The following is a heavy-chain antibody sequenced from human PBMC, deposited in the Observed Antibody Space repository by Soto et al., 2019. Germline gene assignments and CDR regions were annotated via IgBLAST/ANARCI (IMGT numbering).Heavy chain of an antibody. J-gene: IGHJ2*01. Sequence: QLQLQESGPGLVKPSETLSLTCIVSGDSISSSSYYWVWIRQPPGKGLEWIGSIYYSGTTYYNPSPESRVTISIATSKNQCSLKVSSLTAADTAVYYCAKTGPYDILTYWYFDLWGRGTLVTVSS. CDR2: IYYSGTT. D-gene: IGHD3-9*01. CDR3: AKTGPYDILTYWYFDL. CDR1: GDSISSSSYY. V-gene: IGHV4-39*01.